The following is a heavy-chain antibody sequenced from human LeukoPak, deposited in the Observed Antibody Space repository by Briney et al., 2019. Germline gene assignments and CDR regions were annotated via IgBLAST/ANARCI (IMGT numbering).Heavy chain of an antibody. V-gene: IGHV3-11*06. D-gene: IGHD3-10*01. CDR2: ISTSSSYT. J-gene: IGHJ4*02. CDR3: ARSPRIGELLDY. Sequence: PGGSLRLSCAASGFTFSDYYMSWIRQAPGKGLEWVSYISTSSSYTNYAASVKGRFTISRDNAKNSLYLQMNSLRAEDTAVYYCARSPRIGELLDYWGQGTLVTVSS. CDR1: GFTFSDYY.